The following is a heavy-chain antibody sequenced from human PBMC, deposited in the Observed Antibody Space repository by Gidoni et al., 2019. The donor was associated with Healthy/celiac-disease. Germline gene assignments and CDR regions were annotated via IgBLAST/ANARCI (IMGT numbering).Heavy chain of an antibody. V-gene: IGHV5-51*01. Sequence: EVQLVQSGAEVKKPGESLKISCKGSGYSFTSYWLGWVRQMPGKGLEWMGIIYPGDSDTRYSPSFQGQVTISADKSISTAYLQWSSLKASDTAMYYCARTSLGLRLGELSLAFYYYYGMDVWGQGTTVTVSS. J-gene: IGHJ6*02. CDR2: IYPGDSDT. CDR3: ARTSLGLRLGELSLAFYYYYGMDV. CDR1: GYSFTSYW. D-gene: IGHD3-16*02.